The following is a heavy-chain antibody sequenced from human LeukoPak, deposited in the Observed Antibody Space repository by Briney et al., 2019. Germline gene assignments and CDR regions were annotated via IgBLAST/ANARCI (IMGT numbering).Heavy chain of an antibody. CDR3: AKGLEDVHDYTGHSSIWLVP. V-gene: IGHV3-23*01. J-gene: IGHJ5*02. CDR2: ISGTGANT. CDR1: GFTCSRFD. Sequence: PGGSLTRSSAASGFTCSRFDMTWVRQPPGKGLEWVSGISGTGANTYYADSVKGRFTISRDNSRNTVYLQMNSLRAEDTAVYYCAKGLEDVHDYTGHSSIWLVPRGQGTLVTVSS. D-gene: IGHD2-8*02.